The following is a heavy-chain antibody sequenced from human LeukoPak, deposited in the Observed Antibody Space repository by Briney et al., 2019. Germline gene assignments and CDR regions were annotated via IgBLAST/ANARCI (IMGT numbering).Heavy chain of an antibody. CDR1: GGSFSGYY. Sequence: PSETLSLTCAVYGGSFSGYYWSWIRQPPGKGLEWIGEINHSGSTNYNPSLTSRVTISVDTSKNQFSLKLSSVTAADTAVYYCAREGVGSGSYQYYFDYWGQGTLVTVSS. CDR2: INHSGST. CDR3: AREGVGSGSYQYYFDY. J-gene: IGHJ4*02. D-gene: IGHD3-10*01. V-gene: IGHV4-34*01.